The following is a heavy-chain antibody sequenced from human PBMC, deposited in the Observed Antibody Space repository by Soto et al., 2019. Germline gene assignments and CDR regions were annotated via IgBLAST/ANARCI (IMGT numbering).Heavy chain of an antibody. CDR2: IIPILGIA. Sequence: ASVKVSSKASGGTFSSYTISWVRQAPGQGLEWMGRIIPILGIANYAQKFQGRVTITADKSTSTAYMELSSLRSEDTAVYYCARDKAYYDFWSGYYGAFDIWGQGTMVTVSS. CDR3: ARDKAYYDFWSGYYGAFDI. J-gene: IGHJ3*02. V-gene: IGHV1-69*04. CDR1: GGTFSSYT. D-gene: IGHD3-3*01.